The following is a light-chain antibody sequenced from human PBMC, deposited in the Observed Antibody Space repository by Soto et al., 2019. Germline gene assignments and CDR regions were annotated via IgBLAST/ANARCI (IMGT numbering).Light chain of an antibody. CDR1: QRISIW. V-gene: IGKV1-5*01. CDR3: QQYNTFPWT. J-gene: IGKJ1*01. Sequence: DIQMTQSPATLSASVGDRVTITCRARQRISIWSAWYQQKPGKVPKLLIDDASSLESAVPSRFSGSGSGTEFTLTISSLQPYDFATYHCQQYNTFPWTCGQGTKVEIK. CDR2: DAS.